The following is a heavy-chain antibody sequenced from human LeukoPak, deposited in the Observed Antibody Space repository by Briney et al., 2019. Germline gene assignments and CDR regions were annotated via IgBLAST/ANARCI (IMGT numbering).Heavy chain of an antibody. CDR3: ARLYYDFWSGYYVSDLPDYYYMDV. CDR2: INYNGGGA. CDR1: GGSISNDY. D-gene: IGHD3-3*01. J-gene: IGHJ6*03. V-gene: IGHV4-59*08. Sequence: SGTLSLTCTVSGGSISNDYWSWHRQPPGKGLEWIAYINYNGGGANYNPSLRSRVTISVDTSKNQFSLKLSSVTAADTAVYYCARLYYDFWSGYYVSDLPDYYYMDVWGKGTTVTVSS.